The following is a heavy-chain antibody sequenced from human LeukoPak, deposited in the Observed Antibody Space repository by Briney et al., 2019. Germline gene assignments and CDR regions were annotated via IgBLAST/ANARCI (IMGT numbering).Heavy chain of an antibody. J-gene: IGHJ3*01. CDR2: ISGSDGST. D-gene: IGHD3-16*01. Sequence: PGGSLRLSCAASGFTFSSYAMSWVRQAPGKGLEWVSGISGSDGSTYYADSVKGRFTISRDNSKNMLYLQLNSLRAGDTAMYYCAKNLGPFDVRGQGTMVTVSS. V-gene: IGHV3-23*01. CDR1: GFTFSSYA. CDR3: AKNLGPFDV.